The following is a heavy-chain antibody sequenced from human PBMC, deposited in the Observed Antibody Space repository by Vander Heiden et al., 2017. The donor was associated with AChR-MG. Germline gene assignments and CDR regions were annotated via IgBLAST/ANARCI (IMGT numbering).Heavy chain of an antibody. J-gene: IGHJ6*03. CDR3: ARGGRRAYMDV. CDR1: GGSFSGYY. V-gene: IGHV4-34*01. CDR2: INHSGST. Sequence: QVQLQQWGAGLLKPSEPLSLTCAVYGGSFSGYYWSWIRQPPGKGLEWIGEINHSGSTNYNPSLKSRVTISVDTSKNQFSLKLSSVTAADTAVYYCARGGRRAYMDVWGKGTTVTVSS.